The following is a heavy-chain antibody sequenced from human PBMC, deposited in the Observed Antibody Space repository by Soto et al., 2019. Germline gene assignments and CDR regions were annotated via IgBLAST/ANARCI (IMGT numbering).Heavy chain of an antibody. CDR2: INSSGRS. V-gene: IGHV4-30-4*01. CDR1: GVSITSSDSY. CDR3: ASFSTLGKDYGVDV. Sequence: QVQLQESGPGLVKPSQTLSLTCSVSGVSITSSDSYWSLILQPPRKGLEWIGYINSSGRSYYKPSMKSRVSISIDTSKNQFSLRLTSVTVADRAVYFCASFSTLGKDYGVDVWGQGTTVTVSS. J-gene: IGHJ6*02. D-gene: IGHD3-3*02.